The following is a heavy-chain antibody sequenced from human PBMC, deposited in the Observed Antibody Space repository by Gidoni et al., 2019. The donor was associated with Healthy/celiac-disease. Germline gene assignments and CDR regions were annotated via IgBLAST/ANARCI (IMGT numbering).Heavy chain of an antibody. CDR3: ARSELSLPPGGMDV. V-gene: IGHV3-30-3*01. J-gene: IGHJ6*02. D-gene: IGHD3-16*02. CDR2: ISYDGSNK. CDR1: GFTFSSYA. Sequence: QVQLVESGGGVVQPGRSLRLSCAASGFTFSSYAMHWVRQAPGKGLEWVAAISYDGSNKYYADSVKGRFTISRDNSKNTLYLQMNSLRAEDTAVYYCARSELSLPPGGMDVWGQGTTVTVSS.